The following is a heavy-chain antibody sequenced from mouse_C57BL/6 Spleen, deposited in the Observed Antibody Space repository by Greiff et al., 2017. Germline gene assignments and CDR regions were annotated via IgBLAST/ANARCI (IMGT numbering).Heavy chain of an antibody. J-gene: IGHJ2*01. CDR2: IYPGDGDT. CDR1: GYAFSSSW. D-gene: IGHD2-3*01. Sequence: QVQLQQSGPELVKPGASVKISCKASGYAFSSSWMNWVKQRPGKGLEWIGRIYPGDGDTNYNGKFKGKATLTADKASSTAYMQLSSLTSEDSAVYFCARRGGCLLLDDWGQGTTLTVSS. V-gene: IGHV1-82*01. CDR3: ARRGGCLLLDD.